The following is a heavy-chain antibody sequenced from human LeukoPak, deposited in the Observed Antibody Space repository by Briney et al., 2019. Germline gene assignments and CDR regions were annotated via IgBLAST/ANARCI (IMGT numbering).Heavy chain of an antibody. D-gene: IGHD2-15*01. Sequence: GGSLRLSCAASGFTVSSNYVSWVRQAPGKGLEWVSVIYNGGSTYYADSVKGRFTISRDNNKNTLYLQMNSLRAEDTAVYYCARRSGGKYYYYGMDVWGQGTTVNVSS. V-gene: IGHV3-53*01. J-gene: IGHJ6*02. CDR1: GFTVSSNY. CDR2: IYNGGST. CDR3: ARRSGGKYYYYGMDV.